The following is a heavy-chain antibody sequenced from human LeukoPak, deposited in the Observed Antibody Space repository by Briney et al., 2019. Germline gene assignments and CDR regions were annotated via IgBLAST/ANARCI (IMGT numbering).Heavy chain of an antibody. CDR2: ISGSGGST. CDR1: GFTFSSYA. CDR3: ARREYSSSSWLYYMDV. V-gene: IGHV3-23*01. J-gene: IGHJ6*03. D-gene: IGHD6-6*01. Sequence: PGGSLRLSCAASGFTFSSYAMSWVRQAPGKGLEWVSAISGSGGSTYYADSVKGRFTISRDNAKNSLYLQMNSLRAEDTAVYYCARREYSSSSWLYYMDVWGKGTTVTVSS.